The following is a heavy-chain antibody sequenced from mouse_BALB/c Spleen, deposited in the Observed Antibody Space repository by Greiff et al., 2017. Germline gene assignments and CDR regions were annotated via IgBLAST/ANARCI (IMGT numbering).Heavy chain of an antibody. CDR1: GFNIKDTY. J-gene: IGHJ4*01. CDR2: IDPANGNT. D-gene: IGHD2-14*01. Sequence: DVQLQESGAELVKPGASVKLSCTASGFNIKDTYMHWVKQRPEQGLEWIGRIDPANGNTKYDPKFQGKATITADTSSNTAYLQLSSLTSEDTAVYYCARVPRYDWDYYAMDYWGQGTSVTVSS. CDR3: ARVPRYDWDYYAMDY. V-gene: IGHV14-3*02.